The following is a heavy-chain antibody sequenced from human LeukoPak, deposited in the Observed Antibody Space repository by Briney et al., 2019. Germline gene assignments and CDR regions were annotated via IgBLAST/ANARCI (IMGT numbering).Heavy chain of an antibody. CDR3: ARDRGGYDLNAFDI. CDR2: ISSSSSYI. Sequence: GGSLRLSCAASGFTFTSYSMSWVRHAPGKGLEWVSSISSSSSYIYYADSVKGRFTISRDNAKNSLYLKMNSLRAEDTAVYYCARDRGGYDLNAFDIWGQGTMVTVSS. J-gene: IGHJ3*02. V-gene: IGHV3-21*01. CDR1: GFTFTSYS. D-gene: IGHD5-12*01.